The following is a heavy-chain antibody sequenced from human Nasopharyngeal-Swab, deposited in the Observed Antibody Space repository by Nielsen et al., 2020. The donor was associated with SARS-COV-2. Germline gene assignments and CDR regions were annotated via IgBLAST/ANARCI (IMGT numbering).Heavy chain of an antibody. V-gene: IGHV3-30*04. CDR2: ISYDGSNK. CDR1: GFTFSSYA. Sequence: GESLKISCAASGFTFSSYAMHWVRQAPGKGLEWVAVISYDGSNKYYADSVKGRFTISRDNSKNTLYLQMNSLRAEDTAVYYCARDHYGDYGLVDHWGQGTLVTVSS. CDR3: ARDHYGDYGLVDH. D-gene: IGHD4-17*01. J-gene: IGHJ4*02.